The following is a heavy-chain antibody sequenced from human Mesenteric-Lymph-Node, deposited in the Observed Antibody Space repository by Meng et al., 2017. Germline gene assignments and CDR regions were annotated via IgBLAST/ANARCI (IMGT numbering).Heavy chain of an antibody. Sequence: GESLKISCVASGFTFGTFWMSWVRQAPGKGLELVANISNDGTETHYLDSVNGRFTISRDNAKNSVYLQMNSLRVEDTALYYCARDPAFGAFDIWGQGTMVTVSS. CDR1: GFTFGTFW. D-gene: IGHD3-10*01. CDR2: ISNDGTET. CDR3: ARDPAFGAFDI. J-gene: IGHJ3*02. V-gene: IGHV3-7*01.